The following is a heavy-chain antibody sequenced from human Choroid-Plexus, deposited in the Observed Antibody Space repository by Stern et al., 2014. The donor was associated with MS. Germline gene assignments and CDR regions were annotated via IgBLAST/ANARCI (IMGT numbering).Heavy chain of an antibody. CDR1: GYIFTGYY. CDR3: ARDQRGITIFGVVTDYYYLGMDV. Sequence: QVQLMQSGAEVKKPGASVKVSCKTSGYIFTGYYIHWVRQAPGQGLEWMAWINPNTGGTKYAQTFKGRVNMSRDTSLSTAYRRLSSLTSDDTAVYYCARDQRGITIFGVVTDYYYLGMDVWGQGTTVTVSS. J-gene: IGHJ6*02. V-gene: IGHV1-2*02. CDR2: INPNTGGT. D-gene: IGHD3-3*01.